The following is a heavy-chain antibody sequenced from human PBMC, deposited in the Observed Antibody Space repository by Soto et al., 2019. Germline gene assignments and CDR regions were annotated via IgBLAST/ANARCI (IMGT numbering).Heavy chain of an antibody. CDR3: ARAAAGTLHVGVDYYFDY. CDR2: IIPILGIA. CDR1: GGTFSSYT. V-gene: IGHV1-69*02. J-gene: IGHJ4*02. Sequence: QVQLEQSGAEVKKPGSSVKVSCKASGGTFSSYTISWVRQAPGQGLEWMGRIIPILGIANYAQKFQGRVTITADKSTSTAYMELSSLRSEDTAVYYCARAAAGTLHVGVDYYFDYWGQGTLVTVSS. D-gene: IGHD6-13*01.